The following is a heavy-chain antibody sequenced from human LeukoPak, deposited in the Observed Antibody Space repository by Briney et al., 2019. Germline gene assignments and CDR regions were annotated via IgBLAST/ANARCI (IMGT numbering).Heavy chain of an antibody. J-gene: IGHJ4*02. CDR1: GFTFSSYW. Sequence: QPGGSLRLSCAASGFTFSSYWMHWVRQAPGKGLVWVSRINSDGSSTIYADSVKGRFTITRDNAKNTLYLQMNSLRDEDTAVYYCARGRYDILTGHYYFDYWGQGTLVTVSS. CDR2: INSDGSST. D-gene: IGHD3-9*01. CDR3: ARGRYDILTGHYYFDY. V-gene: IGHV3-74*01.